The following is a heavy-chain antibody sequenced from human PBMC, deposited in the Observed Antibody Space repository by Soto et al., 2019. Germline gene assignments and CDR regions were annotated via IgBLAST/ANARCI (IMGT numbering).Heavy chain of an antibody. V-gene: IGHV3-21*01. CDR3: SRFSFSTNYYYYYYMDV. CDR1: GFTFSSYS. J-gene: IGHJ6*03. CDR2: ISSSSSYI. Sequence: GGSLRLSCAASGFTFSSYSMNWVRQAPGKGLEWVSSISSSSSYIYYADSVKGRFTISRDNAKNSLYMQMNSLRAEDTAVYYCSRFSFSTNYYYYYYMDVWGKGTTVTVSS. D-gene: IGHD2-2*01.